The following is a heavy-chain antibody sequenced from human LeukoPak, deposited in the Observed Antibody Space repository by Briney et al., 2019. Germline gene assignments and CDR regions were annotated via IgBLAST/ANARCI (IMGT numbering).Heavy chain of an antibody. CDR1: GFTFSSYS. Sequence: GGSLRLSCAASGFTFSSYSMTWVRQAPGKGLEWVSSISSSSSYIYYADSVKGRFTISRDNAKNSLYLQMNSLRAEDTAVYYCARDAAYYDFWSGYYNGYFDYWGQGTLVTVSS. CDR3: ARDAAYYDFWSGYYNGYFDY. J-gene: IGHJ4*02. D-gene: IGHD3-3*01. CDR2: ISSSSSYI. V-gene: IGHV3-21*01.